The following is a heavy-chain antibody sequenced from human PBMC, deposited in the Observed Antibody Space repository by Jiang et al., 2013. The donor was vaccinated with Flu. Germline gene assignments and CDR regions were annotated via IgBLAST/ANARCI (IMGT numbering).Heavy chain of an antibody. D-gene: IGHD3-3*01. CDR2: VYHMGAP. Sequence: TCAVSGGSISSSNWWSWVRQPPGKGLEWIGEVYHMGAPTXTRPSRVESPISVDKSKNQFSLKLSSVTAADTAVYYCARGPFTIFGKNYYYYGMDVWGQGTTVTVSS. CDR3: ARGPFTIFGKNYYYYGMDV. J-gene: IGHJ6*02. CDR1: GGSISSSNW. V-gene: IGHV4-4*02.